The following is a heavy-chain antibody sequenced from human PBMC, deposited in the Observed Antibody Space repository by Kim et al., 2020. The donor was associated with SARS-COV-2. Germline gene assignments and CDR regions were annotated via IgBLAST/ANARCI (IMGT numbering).Heavy chain of an antibody. CDR1: GGSISSYQ. CDR2: IYYSGNT. V-gene: IGHV4-59*08. Sequence: SETLSLTCSVSGGSISSYQWSWIRQPPGKGLEWIGYIYYSGNTNYNPSLKSRITISVDTSRTQVSLMLNSVTAADTAIYYCARRVTGVGFAGQGGWFDPWGQGTLVNVSS. CDR3: ARRVTGVGFAGQGGWFDP. D-gene: IGHD2-21*02. J-gene: IGHJ5*02.